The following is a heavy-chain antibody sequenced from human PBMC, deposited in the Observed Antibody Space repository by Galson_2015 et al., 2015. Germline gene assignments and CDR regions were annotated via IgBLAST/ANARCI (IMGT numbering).Heavy chain of an antibody. V-gene: IGHV1-8*01. CDR1: GYTFTSYD. D-gene: IGHD4-17*01. Sequence: SVKVSCKASGYTFTSYDINWVRQATGQGLEWMGWMNPNSGNTGYAQKFQGRVTMTRNTSISTAYMELSSLRSEDTAVYYCARGQFRTTVTNYYGIDVWGQGTTVTVSS. J-gene: IGHJ6*02. CDR2: MNPNSGNT. CDR3: ARGQFRTTVTNYYGIDV.